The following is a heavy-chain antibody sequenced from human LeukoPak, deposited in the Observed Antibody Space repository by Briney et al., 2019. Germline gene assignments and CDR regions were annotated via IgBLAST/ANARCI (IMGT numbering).Heavy chain of an antibody. CDR3: ARNLARAYFDY. V-gene: IGHV3-48*02. Sequence: GGSLRLSRAASGFTFTSYGMNWVRQAPGRGLEWVSYISVTTRTIYYADSLKGQFTISRDNAGNSVFLQMNSLRDEDTAVYFCARNLARAYFDYWGQGALVTVSS. J-gene: IGHJ4*02. CDR1: GFTFTSYG. CDR2: ISVTTRTI.